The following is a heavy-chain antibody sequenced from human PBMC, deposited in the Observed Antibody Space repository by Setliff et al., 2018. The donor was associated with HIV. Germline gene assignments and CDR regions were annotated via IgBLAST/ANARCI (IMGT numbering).Heavy chain of an antibody. D-gene: IGHD3-16*01. CDR3: ARHGGEGNPYHFYHGMDV. CDR2: IYPGDSDT. V-gene: IGHV5-51*01. CDR1: GYNFPNYW. Sequence: PGESLKISCKGSGYNFPNYWIGWVRQMPGKGLEWMGIIYPGDSDTRYSPSFQGQVTISADKSISTAYLQWSSLKASDTAMYYCARHGGEGNPYHFYHGMDVWGQGTPVTVSS. J-gene: IGHJ6*02.